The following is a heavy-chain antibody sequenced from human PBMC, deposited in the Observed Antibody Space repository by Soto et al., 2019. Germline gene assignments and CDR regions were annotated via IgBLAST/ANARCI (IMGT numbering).Heavy chain of an antibody. CDR3: ARAVGCSGGSCYSNRWFDP. CDR1: GGTFSSYA. V-gene: IGHV1-69*01. CDR2: IIPIFGTA. J-gene: IGHJ5*02. Sequence: QVQLVQSGAEVKKPGSSVKVSCKASGGTFSSYAISWVRQAPGQGLEWMGGIIPIFGTANYAQKFQGRVTITADESTSTAYMALSSLRSEDTAVYYCARAVGCSGGSCYSNRWFDPWGQGTLVTVSS. D-gene: IGHD2-15*01.